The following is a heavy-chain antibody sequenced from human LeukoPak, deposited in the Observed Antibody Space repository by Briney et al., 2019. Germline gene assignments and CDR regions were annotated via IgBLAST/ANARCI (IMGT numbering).Heavy chain of an antibody. CDR2: ISSSSSYI. Sequence: GGSLRLPCAASGFTFSSYSMNWVRQAPGKGLEWVSSISSSSSYIYYADSVKGRFTISRDNAKNSLYLQMNSLRAEDTAVYYCARDLALWFGEGYYYMDVWGKGTTVTVSS. CDR1: GFTFSSYS. D-gene: IGHD3-10*01. J-gene: IGHJ6*03. V-gene: IGHV3-21*01. CDR3: ARDLALWFGEGYYYMDV.